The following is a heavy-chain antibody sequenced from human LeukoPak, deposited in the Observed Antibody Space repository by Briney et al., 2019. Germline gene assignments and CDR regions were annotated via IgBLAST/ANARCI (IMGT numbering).Heavy chain of an antibody. V-gene: IGHV4-39*02. CDR1: GGSISSSIYY. Sequence: SETLSLTCTVSGGSISSSIYYWGWFRQPPGKGLEWIGSIYYNVATYYNSSLKSRVTISVDTSKNHLSLKLSSVTAADTAVYYCARVRDGYNRNWAYWGQGTLVTVSS. J-gene: IGHJ4*02. CDR2: IYYNVAT. CDR3: ARVRDGYNRNWAY. D-gene: IGHD5-24*01.